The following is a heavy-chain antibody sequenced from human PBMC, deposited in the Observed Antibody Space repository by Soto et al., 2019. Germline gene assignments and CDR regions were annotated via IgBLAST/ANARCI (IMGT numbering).Heavy chain of an antibody. CDR3: ARTYYGGNSSPTFDY. CDR2: IAPSGGST. V-gene: IGHV1-46*01. D-gene: IGHD4-17*01. J-gene: IGHJ4*02. Sequence: GASVKVSCKASGYTFTKFHLHWVHLAPGQGLEWMGMIAPSGGSTSYAQKFQGRVTMTRDTSTSAVYMELSSLRSEDTAVYYCARTYYGGNSSPTFDYWGQGTLVTVSS. CDR1: GYTFTKFH.